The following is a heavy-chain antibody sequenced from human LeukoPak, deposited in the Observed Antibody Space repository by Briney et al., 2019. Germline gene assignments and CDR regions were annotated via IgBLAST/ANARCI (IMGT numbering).Heavy chain of an antibody. D-gene: IGHD6-25*01. CDR1: DDSNSGYY. CDR3: ARRAAATRAFDI. J-gene: IGHJ3*02. V-gene: IGHV4-4*09. CDR2: IYPSGST. Sequence: SETLSLTCTVSDDSNSGYYYIWIRQPPGKGLEWIAYIYPSGSTKYNPSLKSPVTVSVDTSKNQLSLRLSSVTAADTAVYYCARRAAATRAFDIWGQGTTVTVSS.